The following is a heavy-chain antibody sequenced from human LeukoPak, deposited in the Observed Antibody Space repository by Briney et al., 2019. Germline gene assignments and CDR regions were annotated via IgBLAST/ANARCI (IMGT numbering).Heavy chain of an antibody. D-gene: IGHD3-9*01. Sequence: GRSLRLFCAASGFTFDDYAMHWVRQAPGKGLEWVSGISWNSGSIGYADSVKGRFTISRDNAKNSLYLQMNSLRAEDTALYYCAKDTGYDILTGYADYWGQGTLVTVSS. CDR1: GFTFDDYA. V-gene: IGHV3-9*01. CDR2: ISWNSGSI. J-gene: IGHJ4*02. CDR3: AKDTGYDILTGYADY.